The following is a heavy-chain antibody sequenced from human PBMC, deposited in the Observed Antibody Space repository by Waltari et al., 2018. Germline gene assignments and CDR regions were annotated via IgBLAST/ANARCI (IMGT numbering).Heavy chain of an antibody. CDR1: GYTFTSYG. Sequence: QVQLVQSGAEVKKPGASVKVSCKASGYTFTSYGISWVRQAPGKGLEWMGWISAYNGNTNYAQKLQGRVTMTTDTSTSTAYMELRSLRSDDTAVYYCARGVVGVVAATPNWFDPWGQGTLVTVSS. CDR3: ARGVVGVVAATPNWFDP. CDR2: ISAYNGNT. D-gene: IGHD2-15*01. J-gene: IGHJ5*02. V-gene: IGHV1-18*01.